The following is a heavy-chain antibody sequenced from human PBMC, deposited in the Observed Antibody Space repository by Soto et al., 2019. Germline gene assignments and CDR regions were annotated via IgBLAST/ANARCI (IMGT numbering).Heavy chain of an antibody. CDR2: INAGSGNT. V-gene: IGHV1-3*01. J-gene: IGHJ3*02. CDR3: ARDTETLGPRANDALDI. Sequence: ASVKVSCKATGYTFSAYTMNWVRQAPGQSLEWMGWINAGSGNTKYSQNFQGRVSITRDTSASTVYMELTGLTSEDTAVYYCARDTETLGPRANDALDIWGQGTMLTVSS. CDR1: GYTFSAYT. D-gene: IGHD3-3*02.